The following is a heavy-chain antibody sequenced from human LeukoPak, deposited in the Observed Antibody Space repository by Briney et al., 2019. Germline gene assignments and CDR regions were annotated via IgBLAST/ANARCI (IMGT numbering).Heavy chain of an antibody. V-gene: IGHV3-21*01. J-gene: IGHJ4*02. CDR3: AKGGQQWLYYFGY. Sequence: GGSLRLSCAASGFTFSSYSMNWVRQAPGKGLEWVSSISSSSSYIYYADSVKGRFTISRDNAKNSLYLQMNSLRAEDTAVYYCAKGGQQWLYYFGYWGQGTLVTVSS. CDR2: ISSSSSYI. D-gene: IGHD6-19*01. CDR1: GFTFSSYS.